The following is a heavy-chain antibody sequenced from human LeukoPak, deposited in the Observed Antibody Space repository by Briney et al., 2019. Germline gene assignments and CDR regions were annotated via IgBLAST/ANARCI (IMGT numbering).Heavy chain of an antibody. CDR3: TRSGYRHPYHFES. Sequence: PGGSLRLSCAASGFTFSSYAMSWVRQAPGKGLEWVSAISGSGGSTYYADSVKGRFTISRDNSKNTLSLRMNSLRAEDTAIYYCTRSGYRHPYHFESWGQGTLVIVSS. D-gene: IGHD3-22*01. V-gene: IGHV3-23*01. CDR1: GFTFSSYA. J-gene: IGHJ4*02. CDR2: ISGSGGST.